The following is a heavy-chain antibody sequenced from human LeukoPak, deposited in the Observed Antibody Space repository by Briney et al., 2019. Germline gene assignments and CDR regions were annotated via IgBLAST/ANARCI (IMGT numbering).Heavy chain of an antibody. CDR1: GGTFSSYA. CDR2: IIPIFGTA. J-gene: IGHJ3*02. D-gene: IGHD3-22*01. Sequence: ASVKVSCKASGGTFSSYAISWVRQAPGQGLEWMGGIIPIFGTANYAQKFQGRVTITADESTSTAYMELSSLRSEDTAVYYCARDLDYYDSSDIDAFDIWGQGTMVTVSS. V-gene: IGHV1-69*13. CDR3: ARDLDYYDSSDIDAFDI.